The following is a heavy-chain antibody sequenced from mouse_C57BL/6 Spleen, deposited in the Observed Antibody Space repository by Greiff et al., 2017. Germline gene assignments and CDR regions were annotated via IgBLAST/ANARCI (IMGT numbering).Heavy chain of an antibody. J-gene: IGHJ1*01. V-gene: IGHV1-22*01. D-gene: IGHD2-5*01. Sequence: VQLQQSGPELVKPGASVKMSCKASGFTFTDYNMHWVQQSHGKSLEWIGYINTNNGGTSYNQKVKGKATLTVNKSSSTAYMELRSLTSEESAVYYCALYYRNYGGYFDVWGAETTVTVSS. CDR3: ALYYRNYGGYFDV. CDR2: INTNNGGT. CDR1: GFTFTDYN.